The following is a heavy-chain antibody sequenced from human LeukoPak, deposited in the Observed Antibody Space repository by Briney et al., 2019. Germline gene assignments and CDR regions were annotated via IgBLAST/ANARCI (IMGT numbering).Heavy chain of an antibody. J-gene: IGHJ5*02. Sequence: GESLKISFKGSGYSFTSYWIGWVRQMPGKGLEWMGIIYPGDSDTRCSPSFQGQVTISADKSISTAYLQWSSLKASDTAMHYCARQVAYSSSWYQTRWFDPWGQGTLVTVSS. V-gene: IGHV5-51*01. CDR2: IYPGDSDT. D-gene: IGHD6-13*01. CDR1: GYSFTSYW. CDR3: ARQVAYSSSWYQTRWFDP.